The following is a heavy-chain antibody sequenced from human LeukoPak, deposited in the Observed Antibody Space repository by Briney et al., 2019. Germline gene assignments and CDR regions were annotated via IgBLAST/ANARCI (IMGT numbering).Heavy chain of an antibody. Sequence: PSQTLSLTCSVSGGSISSGNYFWSWIRQPAGKGLEWIGRVYSSGSTNYNPSLKSRVTISVDTSKNQFSLKLSSVTAADTAVYYCARHSTFFGVVIIKGRVRGPFDYWGQGTLVTVSS. CDR2: VYSSGST. V-gene: IGHV4-61*02. CDR3: ARHSTFFGVVIIKGRVRGPFDY. D-gene: IGHD3-3*01. CDR1: GGSISSGNYF. J-gene: IGHJ4*02.